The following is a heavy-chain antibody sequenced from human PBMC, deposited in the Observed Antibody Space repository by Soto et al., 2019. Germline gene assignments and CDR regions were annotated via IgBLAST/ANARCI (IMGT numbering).Heavy chain of an antibody. J-gene: IGHJ5*02. D-gene: IGHD2-15*01. Sequence: PEPVSLTYTLSGLSISSSNHYWGWMRQPPGKGLEWIGSIYYSGSTYYNPSLKSRVTLSVDTSKNQLSRKLSSLTADDTAVYYRARHCLKAPFLRGIVSEGYNWFDPWRQGTLVNAS. CDR1: GLSISSSNHY. CDR2: IYYSGST. V-gene: IGHV4-39*01. CDR3: ARHCLKAPFLRGIVSEGYNWFDP.